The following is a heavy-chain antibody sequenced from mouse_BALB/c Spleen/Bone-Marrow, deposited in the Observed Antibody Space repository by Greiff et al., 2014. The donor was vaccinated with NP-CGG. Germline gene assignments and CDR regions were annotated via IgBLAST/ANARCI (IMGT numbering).Heavy chain of an antibody. CDR3: ATYYYGSSWGFAY. V-gene: IGHV14-3*02. J-gene: IGHJ3*01. D-gene: IGHD1-1*01. CDR1: SFNIKDTY. CDR2: IDPANGNT. Sequence: VHVKQSGAELAKPGASVKLSCTASSFNIKDTYMHWVKQRPEQGLEWIGRIDPANGNTKYDPKFQGKATITADTSSNTAYLQLSSLTSEDTAVYYCATYYYGSSWGFAYWGQGTLVTVSA.